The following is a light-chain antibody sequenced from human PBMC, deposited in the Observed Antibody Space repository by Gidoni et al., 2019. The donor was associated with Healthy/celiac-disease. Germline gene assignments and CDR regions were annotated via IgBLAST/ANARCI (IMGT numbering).Light chain of an antibody. V-gene: IGLV3-25*03. CDR2: KDS. CDR1: ALPKQY. J-gene: IGLJ3*02. CDR3: QSADSSGTYV. Sequence: SYELTQPPSVSVSPGQTARITCSGDALPKQYAYWYQQKPGQAPVLVIDKDSERPSGIPERFSGSSSGTTGTLTISGVQAEDEADYYCQSADSSGTYVFGGGTKLTVL.